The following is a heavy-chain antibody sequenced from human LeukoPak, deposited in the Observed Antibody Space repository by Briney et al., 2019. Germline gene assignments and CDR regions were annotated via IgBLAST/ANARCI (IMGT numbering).Heavy chain of an antibody. CDR2: ISGGGGST. CDR3: AKGIQQGPGDYYYYGMDV. Sequence: GGSLRLSCAASGLTFSSYAMNWVRQAPGKGLEWVSAISGGGGSTYYADSVKGRFTISRDKSKNTLYLQMNSLRAEDTAVYYCAKGIQQGPGDYYYYGMDVWGQGTTVTVSS. D-gene: IGHD5-18*01. CDR1: GLTFSSYA. J-gene: IGHJ6*02. V-gene: IGHV3-23*01.